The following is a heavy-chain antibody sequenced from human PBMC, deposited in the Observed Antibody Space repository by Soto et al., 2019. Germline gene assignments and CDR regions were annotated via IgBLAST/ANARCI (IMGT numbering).Heavy chain of an antibody. CDR1: GGSLSSSSW. Sequence: PSETLSLTCAVSGGSLSSSSWWSWVRQPPGKTLEWLGEIFYSGSTKYNPSLNSRVTISADQSKNDFSLRPSSVTAADTAVYYCVHHGGVPYYHDFWGQGMLVTVSS. CDR3: VHHGGVPYYHDF. D-gene: IGHD2-8*01. CDR2: IFYSGST. J-gene: IGHJ4*02. V-gene: IGHV4-4*02.